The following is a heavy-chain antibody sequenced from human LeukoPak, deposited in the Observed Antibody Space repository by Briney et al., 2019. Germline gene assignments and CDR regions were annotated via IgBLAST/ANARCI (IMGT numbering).Heavy chain of an antibody. D-gene: IGHD3-16*01. CDR3: AIWGADQNC. Sequence: GGSLRLSCAVSGLTLSNYWMNWVRQAPGKGLEWVANINPDGGEERYVDSVKGRFVISRDNAKNSLYLQMNSLRAKDTAVYYCAIWGADQNCWGQGTLVTVSS. V-gene: IGHV3-7*02. J-gene: IGHJ4*02. CDR1: GLTLSNYW. CDR2: INPDGGEE.